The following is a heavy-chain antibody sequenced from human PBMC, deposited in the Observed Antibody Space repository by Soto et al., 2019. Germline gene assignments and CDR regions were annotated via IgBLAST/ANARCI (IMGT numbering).Heavy chain of an antibody. J-gene: IGHJ4*02. Sequence: QLQLQASGPGLVKPSETLSLTCTVSGGSTSSSSYYWGWIRQPPGKGLVWIGSVYYSGSTYYNPSLKSRVTISVDTSKHQFTLKLSSVTAADTAVYYWARRYPSGYDFGFDYWGQGTLVTVSS. D-gene: IGHD5-12*01. V-gene: IGHV4-39*01. CDR3: ARRYPSGYDFGFDY. CDR1: GGSTSSSSYY. CDR2: VYYSGST.